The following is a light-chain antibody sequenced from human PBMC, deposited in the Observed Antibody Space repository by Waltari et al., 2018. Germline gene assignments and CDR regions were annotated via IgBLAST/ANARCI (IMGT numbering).Light chain of an antibody. J-gene: IGKJ3*01. CDR2: AAS. Sequence: DIQMTQSPSPLSASVGDRVTITCRASQSISPFLNCYQQRPGKAPDLLIYAASSLQSGVPSGFSGSGSGTDFTLTISSLQPEDFATYYCQQSHSPPFTFGPGTKVDIK. CDR1: QSISPF. CDR3: QQSHSPPFT. V-gene: IGKV1-39*01.